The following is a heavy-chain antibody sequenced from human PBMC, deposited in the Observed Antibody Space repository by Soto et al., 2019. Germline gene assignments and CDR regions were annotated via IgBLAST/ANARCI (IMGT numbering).Heavy chain of an antibody. J-gene: IGHJ4*02. CDR1: GFSFSTYG. D-gene: IGHD1-1*01. Sequence: EVQLLESGGGLVQPGGSLRLSCAVSGFSFSTYGVTWVRQAPGKGLEWVSGVSGGSGTTHYADSVKGRFTITGDTSKNTVYLQMNSRRVEDTAVYYCTRWNGYGDHWGQGTLVTVSS. CDR3: TRWNGYGDH. CDR2: VSGGSGTT. V-gene: IGHV3-23*01.